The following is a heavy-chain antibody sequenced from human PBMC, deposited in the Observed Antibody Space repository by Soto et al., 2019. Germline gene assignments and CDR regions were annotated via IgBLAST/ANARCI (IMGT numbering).Heavy chain of an antibody. CDR3: AKRNYAYYYYYMDV. Sequence: EVQLVESGGGLVQPGRSLRLSCAATGFTFDDYAMHWVRQAPGKGLEWVSSISWNSGDIGYADSVKGRFTISRDNAMNSLHLQMNSLRAEDTALYYWAKRNYAYYYYYMDVWGKGTTVTVSS. CDR2: ISWNSGDI. V-gene: IGHV3-9*01. J-gene: IGHJ6*03. D-gene: IGHD4-4*01. CDR1: GFTFDDYA.